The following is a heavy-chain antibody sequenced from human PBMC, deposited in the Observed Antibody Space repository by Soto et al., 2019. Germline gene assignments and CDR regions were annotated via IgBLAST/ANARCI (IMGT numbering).Heavy chain of an antibody. J-gene: IGHJ5*02. Sequence: ASVKVSCKASGYTFTSYGISWVRQAPGQGLEWMGWLSAYNGNTNYAQKLQGRVTMTTDTSTSTAYTGLRSLRSDDTAGYYCARDQDIVVVPAAIGWCDPWGQGTLVAVSS. V-gene: IGHV1-18*04. CDR2: LSAYNGNT. D-gene: IGHD2-2*01. CDR1: GYTFTSYG. CDR3: ARDQDIVVVPAAIGWCDP.